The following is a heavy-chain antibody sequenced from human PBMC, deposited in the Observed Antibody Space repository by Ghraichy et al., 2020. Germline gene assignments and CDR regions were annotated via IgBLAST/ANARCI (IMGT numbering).Heavy chain of an antibody. CDR2: MYPGDSET. CDR3: ATWGGSGGEVY. Sequence: KVSCKGSGYSFTNYWIGWVRQMPGKGLEWMGIMYPGDSETRYSPSFQGQVTISADKSINTAYLQWSSLKASDTAMYYCATWGGSGGEVYWGQGTLVTVSS. D-gene: IGHD3-16*01. V-gene: IGHV5-51*01. CDR1: GYSFTNYW. J-gene: IGHJ4*02.